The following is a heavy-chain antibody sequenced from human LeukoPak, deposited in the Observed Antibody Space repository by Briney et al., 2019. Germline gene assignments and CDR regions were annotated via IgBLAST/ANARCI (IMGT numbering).Heavy chain of an antibody. D-gene: IGHD6-19*01. CDR2: LYSDGST. CDR3: TKEIYSYSSGWYGKYYFDS. J-gene: IGHJ4*02. Sequence: GGSLRLSCAASGFTVSRNYMSWVRQAPGKGLEWVSVLYSDGSTYHADSVKGRFTVSRDNSKNTLYLQMNSLRAEDTALYFCTKEIYSYSSGWYGKYYFDSWGQGTRVTVSS. V-gene: IGHV3-53*01. CDR1: GFTVSRNY.